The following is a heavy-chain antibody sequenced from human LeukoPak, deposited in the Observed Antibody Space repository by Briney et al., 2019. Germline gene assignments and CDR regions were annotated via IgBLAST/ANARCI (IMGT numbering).Heavy chain of an antibody. CDR2: IKQDGSEK. V-gene: IGHV3-7*01. CDR3: AELGITMIGGV. Sequence: AGGSLRLSCAASGFTFSRYWMSWVRQAPGKGLEWVANIKQDGSEKYYVDSVKGRFTISRDNAKTSLYLQMDSLRAEDTAVYYCAELGITMIGGVWGKGTTVTISS. CDR1: GFTFSRYW. J-gene: IGHJ6*04. D-gene: IGHD3-10*02.